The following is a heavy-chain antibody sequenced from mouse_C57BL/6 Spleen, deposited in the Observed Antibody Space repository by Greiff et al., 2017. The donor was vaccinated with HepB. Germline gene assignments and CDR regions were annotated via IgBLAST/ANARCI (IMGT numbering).Heavy chain of an antibody. CDR2: IDPSDSYT. Sequence: QVQLQQPGAELVKPGASVKLSCKASGYTFTSYWMQWVKQRPGQGLEWIGEIDPSDSYTNYNQKFKGKATLTVDTSSSTAYMQLSSLTSEDSAVYYCARKRSYYAMDYWCQGTSATVSS. CDR3: ARKRSYYAMDY. J-gene: IGHJ4*01. CDR1: GYTFTSYW. V-gene: IGHV1-50*01.